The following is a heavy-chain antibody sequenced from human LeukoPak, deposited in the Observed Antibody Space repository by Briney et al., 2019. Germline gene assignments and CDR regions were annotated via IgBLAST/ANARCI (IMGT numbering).Heavy chain of an antibody. V-gene: IGHV1-18*01. J-gene: IGHJ6*03. CDR3: AGSTGYSSSWYIGYYMDV. D-gene: IGHD6-13*01. CDR1: GYTFTSYG. CDR2: ISAYNGNT. Sequence: ASVKVSCKASGYTFTSYGISWVRQAPGQGLEWMGWISAYNGNTNYAQKLQGRVTMTTDTSTSTAYMELRSLRSDDTAVYYCAGSTGYSSSWYIGYYMDVWGKGTTVTVSS.